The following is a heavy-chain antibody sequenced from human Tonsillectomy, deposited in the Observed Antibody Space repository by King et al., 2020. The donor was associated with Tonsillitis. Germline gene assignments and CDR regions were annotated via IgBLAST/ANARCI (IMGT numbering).Heavy chain of an antibody. CDR2: IFYSGST. Sequence: QLQESGPGLVKPSETLSLTCTVSGGSISSYYWGWIRQPPGKGLEWIGYIFYSGSTNYNPSLRSRVTISVDTSKNQFSLNLSSVTAADTAVYYCTTVHTLDWYFDLWGRGTLVTVSS. CDR3: TTVHTLDWYFDL. CDR1: GGSISSYY. D-gene: IGHD2-2*02. V-gene: IGHV4-59*01. J-gene: IGHJ2*01.